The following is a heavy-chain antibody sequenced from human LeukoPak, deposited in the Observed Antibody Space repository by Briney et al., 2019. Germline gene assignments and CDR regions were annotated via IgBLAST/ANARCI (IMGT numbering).Heavy chain of an antibody. J-gene: IGHJ4*02. D-gene: IGHD3-10*01. V-gene: IGHV3-21*01. Sequence: PGGSLRLSCAASGFTFSSSSMNWVRQAPGRGVEWVSSISSSSSYIYYADSVKGRFTISRDNAKNSLYLQMNSLRAEDTAAYYCARGGSYSISFDYWGQGTLVTVSS. CDR1: GFTFSSSS. CDR3: ARGGSYSISFDY. CDR2: ISSSSSYI.